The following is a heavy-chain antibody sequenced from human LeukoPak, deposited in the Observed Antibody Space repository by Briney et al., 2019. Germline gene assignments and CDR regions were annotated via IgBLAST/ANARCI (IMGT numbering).Heavy chain of an antibody. J-gene: IGHJ4*02. D-gene: IGHD3-22*01. V-gene: IGHV3-64*01. CDR2: ISSDGGST. Sequence: GESLRLSCAASGFSFSSYDMHWVRQAPGKGLEYVSAISSDGGSTYYANSVKGRFTISRDNSKNTLYLQMGSLRAEDMAVYYCARDVGYGSSGYYYFEYWGQGTLVTVSS. CDR3: ARDVGYGSSGYYYFEY. CDR1: GFSFSSYD.